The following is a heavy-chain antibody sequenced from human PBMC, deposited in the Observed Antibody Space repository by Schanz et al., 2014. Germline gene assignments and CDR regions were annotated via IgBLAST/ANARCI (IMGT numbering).Heavy chain of an antibody. CDR1: SFAVDNYY. CDR3: ARLDPYCRSGTCSRAFDF. V-gene: IGHV3-66*02. Sequence: EVQLVESGGGLIQPGGSLRLSCAASSFAVDNYYMSCVRQAPGRGLEWVSIIFTDGRTYYADSVKGRFTISRDSSKNTLFLQMNSLRTEDTAVYYCARLDPYCRSGTCSRAFDFWGQGTLVTVSS. D-gene: IGHD2-15*01. CDR2: IFTDGRT. J-gene: IGHJ4*02.